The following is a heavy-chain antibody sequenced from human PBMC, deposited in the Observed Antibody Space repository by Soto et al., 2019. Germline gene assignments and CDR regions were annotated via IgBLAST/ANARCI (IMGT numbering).Heavy chain of an antibody. Sequence: GSLRLSCAASGFTFSSYGMHWVRQAPGKGLEWVAVISYDGSNKYYADSVKGRFTISRDNSKNTLYLQMNSLRAEDTAVYYCAKAPSDYDFWSGYLPARADQPGDYYYGMDVWGQGTTVTVS. CDR3: AKAPSDYDFWSGYLPARADQPGDYYYGMDV. V-gene: IGHV3-30*18. J-gene: IGHJ6*02. CDR1: GFTFSSYG. D-gene: IGHD3-3*01. CDR2: ISYDGSNK.